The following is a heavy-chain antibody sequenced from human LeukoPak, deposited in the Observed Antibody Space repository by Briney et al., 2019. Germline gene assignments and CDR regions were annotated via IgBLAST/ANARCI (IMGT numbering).Heavy chain of an antibody. CDR2: INEGESST. V-gene: IGHV3-74*01. J-gene: IGHJ1*01. Sequence: SGALILSCAAHGYTLSRYLRHSVPQGPAKGLGWVSRINEGESSTSYAESVRGRLTLSRDNAKNTLYLQMNSLRAEDAAVYYCTTDPFGARDSRVRGGKATVCSPWNWG. D-gene: IGHD3-10*01. CDR1: GYTLSRYL. CDR3: TTDPFGARDSRVRGGKATVCSPWN.